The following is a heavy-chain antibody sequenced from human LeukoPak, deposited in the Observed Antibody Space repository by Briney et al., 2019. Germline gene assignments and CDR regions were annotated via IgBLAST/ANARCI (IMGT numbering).Heavy chain of an antibody. CDR3: VRHTRRSPGDY. V-gene: IGHV3-7*01. Sequence: TGGSLRLSCAASGFTFSSYWMTWVRQAPGKGLEWMANIRDDGSDKYYVDSVKGRFTISRDNAQNTLLLQMDSLRVDDTAVYYCVRHTRRSPGDYWGQGTLVTVST. CDR1: GFTFSSYW. D-gene: IGHD1-26*01. CDR2: IRDDGSDK. J-gene: IGHJ4*02.